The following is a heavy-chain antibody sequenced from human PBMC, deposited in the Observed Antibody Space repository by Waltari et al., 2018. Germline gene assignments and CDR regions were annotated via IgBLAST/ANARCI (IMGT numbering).Heavy chain of an antibody. CDR2: TYYSGST. CDR3: ARGITAAGSVGFDY. CDR1: GGSISSYY. Sequence: QVQLQESGPGLVKPSETLSLTCTVSGGSISSYYWSWIRQPPGKGLGWIGYTYYSGSTNYNPSLKSRVTISVDTSKNQFSLKLSSVTAADTAVYYCARGITAAGSVGFDYWGQGTLVTVSS. V-gene: IGHV4-59*01. J-gene: IGHJ4*02. D-gene: IGHD6-13*01.